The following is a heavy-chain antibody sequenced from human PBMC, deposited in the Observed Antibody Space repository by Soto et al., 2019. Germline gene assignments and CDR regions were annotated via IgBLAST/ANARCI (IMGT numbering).Heavy chain of an antibody. Sequence: GGSLRLSCAASGFTFSSYAMHWVRQAPGKGLEWVAVISYDGSNKYYADSVKGRFTISRDNSKNTLYLQMNSLRAEDTAVYYCARARRGGRIYYYYYYGMDVWGQGTTVTVSS. CDR2: ISYDGSNK. J-gene: IGHJ6*02. CDR1: GFTFSSYA. CDR3: ARARRGGRIYYYYYYGMDV. V-gene: IGHV3-30-3*01. D-gene: IGHD2-15*01.